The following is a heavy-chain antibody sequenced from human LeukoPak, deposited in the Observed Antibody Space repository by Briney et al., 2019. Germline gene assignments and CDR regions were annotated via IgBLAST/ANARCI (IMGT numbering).Heavy chain of an antibody. CDR1: GYTFTSYD. CDR3: ARGGNVDTAFEY. Sequence: ASVKVSCKASGYTFTSYDINWVRQATGQGLEWRGWMNPNSGNTGYAQKFQGRVTITRNTSISTAYMELSSLRSEDTAVYYCARGGNVDTAFEYWGQGTLVTVSS. D-gene: IGHD5-18*01. CDR2: MNPNSGNT. V-gene: IGHV1-8*03. J-gene: IGHJ4*02.